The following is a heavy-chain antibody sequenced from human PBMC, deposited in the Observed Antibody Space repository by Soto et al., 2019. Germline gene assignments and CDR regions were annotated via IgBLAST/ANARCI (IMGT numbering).Heavy chain of an antibody. J-gene: IGHJ4*02. D-gene: IGHD5-18*01. CDR2: ISGSGGGT. Sequence: GGSLRLSCAASGFTFSSYAMSWVRQAPGKGLEWVSAISGSGGGTYYADSVKGRLTISRENSKNTLYLQMNSLRAEDTAVYYCAKAGITAMVEYYFDYWGQGTLVTVSS. CDR3: AKAGITAMVEYYFDY. V-gene: IGHV3-23*01. CDR1: GFTFSSYA.